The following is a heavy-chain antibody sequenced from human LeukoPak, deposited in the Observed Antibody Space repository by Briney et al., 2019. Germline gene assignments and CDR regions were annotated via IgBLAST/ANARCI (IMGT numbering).Heavy chain of an antibody. CDR3: ATSTLGHIVVVPAAGWFDP. CDR2: ISAYNGNT. Sequence: ASVKVSCKASGYTFTSYGISWVRQAPGQGLEWMGWISAYNGNTNYAQKLQGRVTMTTDTSTSTAYMELRSLRSEDTAVYYCATSTLGHIVVVPAAGWFDPWGQGTLVTVSS. V-gene: IGHV1-18*01. D-gene: IGHD2-2*01. CDR1: GYTFTSYG. J-gene: IGHJ5*02.